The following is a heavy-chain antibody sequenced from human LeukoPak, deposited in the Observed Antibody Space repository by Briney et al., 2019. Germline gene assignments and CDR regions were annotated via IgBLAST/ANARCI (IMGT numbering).Heavy chain of an antibody. V-gene: IGHV3-74*01. CDR2: INSDVSST. CDR3: ARGGARYFNGMDV. D-gene: IGHD3-9*01. Sequence: GGSLRLSCAASGFTFSKYWMHWVRQAPGKGLVWVSRINSDVSSTSYADSVKGRFTISRDNAKNTLFLQMNSLRAEDTAVYYCARGGARYFNGMDVWGQGTLVTVSS. CDR1: GFTFSKYW. J-gene: IGHJ6*02.